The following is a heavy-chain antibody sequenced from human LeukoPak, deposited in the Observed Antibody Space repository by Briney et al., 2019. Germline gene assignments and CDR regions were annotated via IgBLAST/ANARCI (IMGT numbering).Heavy chain of an antibody. D-gene: IGHD3-22*01. CDR1: GGSFTTHY. Sequence: PSETMSLTCTVSGGSFTTHYWSWIRQPPGKGLEWIGYISYIGSTNYNPSLKSRVTISIDTSKNEVSLMLTSVTAADTAVYYCASDRISMIAFDAWGQGTMVTVSS. V-gene: IGHV4-59*11. CDR3: ASDRISMIAFDA. CDR2: ISYIGST. J-gene: IGHJ3*01.